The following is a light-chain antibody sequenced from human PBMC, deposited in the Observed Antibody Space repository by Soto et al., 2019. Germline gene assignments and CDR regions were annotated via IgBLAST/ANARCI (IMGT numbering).Light chain of an antibody. CDR2: DVS. J-gene: IGLJ2*01. CDR3: CSYASSYILL. Sequence: QSALTQPRSVSGSPGQSVTISCTGTSSDVGAYNYVSWYQQHPGKAPKLKIYDVSTRPSGVPDRFSGSKSGNTASLTISGLQAEDEADYYCCSYASSYILLFGGGTKLTVL. V-gene: IGLV2-11*01. CDR1: SSDVGAYNY.